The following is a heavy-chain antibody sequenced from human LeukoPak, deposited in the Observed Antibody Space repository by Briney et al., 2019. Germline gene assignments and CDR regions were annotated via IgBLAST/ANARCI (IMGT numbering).Heavy chain of an antibody. Sequence: GGSLRLSCAASEFTFSSYEMNWVRQAPGKGLKWVSYISSSGSTILYADSVKGRFTISRDNAKNSLFLQMNSLRAGDTAVYYCAREKASTTGTTDYDYWGQGTLVTVSS. CDR3: AREKASTTGTTDYDY. D-gene: IGHD1-1*01. V-gene: IGHV3-48*03. CDR1: EFTFSSYE. J-gene: IGHJ4*02. CDR2: ISSSGSTI.